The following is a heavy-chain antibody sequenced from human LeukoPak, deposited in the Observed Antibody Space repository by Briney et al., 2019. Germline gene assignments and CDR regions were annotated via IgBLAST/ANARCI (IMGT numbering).Heavy chain of an antibody. CDR2: INGDGSST. CDR3: AREFGYCSGGNCYSQVFDI. V-gene: IGHV3-74*01. J-gene: IGHJ3*02. Sequence: PGGSLRLSCAASEFTFSIYWMHWVRQAPGEGLVWVSRINGDGSSTRYADSVKGRFTISRDNAENTLYLQMNSLRAEDTAVYYCAREFGYCSGGNCYSQVFDIWGQGTMVTVSS. D-gene: IGHD2-15*01. CDR1: EFTFSIYW.